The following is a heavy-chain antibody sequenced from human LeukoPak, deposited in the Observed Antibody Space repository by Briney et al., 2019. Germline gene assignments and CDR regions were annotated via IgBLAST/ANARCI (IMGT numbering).Heavy chain of an antibody. CDR3: ARGSFDGYYYYMDV. CDR1: GGSISSYY. J-gene: IGHJ6*03. V-gene: IGHV4-59*01. D-gene: IGHD3-9*01. CDR2: IYYSGST. Sequence: PSETLSLTCTVSGGSISSYYWSWIRQPPGKGLEWIGYIYYSGSTNYNPSLKSRVTISVDTSKNQFSLKLSSVTAADTAVYYCARGSFDGYYYYMDVWGKGTTVTISS.